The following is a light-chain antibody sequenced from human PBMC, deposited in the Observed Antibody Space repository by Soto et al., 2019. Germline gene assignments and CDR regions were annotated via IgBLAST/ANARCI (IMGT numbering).Light chain of an antibody. V-gene: IGKV3-11*01. CDR2: DAA. J-gene: IGKJ1*01. Sequence: DIVLTQSPATLSLSPGDRATLSCRASQSVGTSLAWYKQQPGQAPRLLIHDAAYRASGIPERFSGSGSGTAFSLSISSLEPDDFAMYYCHHRSSWPRSFDRGTKVEV. CDR3: HHRSSWPRS. CDR1: QSVGTS.